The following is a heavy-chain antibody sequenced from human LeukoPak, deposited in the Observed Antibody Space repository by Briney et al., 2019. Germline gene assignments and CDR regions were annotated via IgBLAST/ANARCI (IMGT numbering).Heavy chain of an antibody. CDR1: GFTFSNYG. J-gene: IGHJ3*02. D-gene: IGHD1-26*01. CDR2: IWYDGSNV. Sequence: PGESLTLSCAASGFTFSNYGIHWVRQAPGKGLEWVAVIWYDGSNVYYADSVKGRFTNYRDNYKNTLYLQMNSLTDEDTDVYYCASPLSIVGAKIGAFYIWGQGTMVTVSS. V-gene: IGHV3-33*01. CDR3: ASPLSIVGAKIGAFYI.